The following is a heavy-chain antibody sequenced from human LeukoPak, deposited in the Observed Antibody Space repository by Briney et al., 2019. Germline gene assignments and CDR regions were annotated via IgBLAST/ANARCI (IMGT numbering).Heavy chain of an antibody. CDR2: TRNKAKSYTT. Sequence: GGSLRLSCAASGFTFSDRYMDWVRQAPGKGLEWVGRTRNKAKSYTTEYAASVKGRFTISRDGSKSSLFLQMKSLKTEDTAVYYCARVTTLTDYYYDYWGQGTLVTVSS. CDR1: GFTFSDRY. CDR3: ARVTTLTDYYYDY. V-gene: IGHV3-72*01. J-gene: IGHJ4*02. D-gene: IGHD4-17*01.